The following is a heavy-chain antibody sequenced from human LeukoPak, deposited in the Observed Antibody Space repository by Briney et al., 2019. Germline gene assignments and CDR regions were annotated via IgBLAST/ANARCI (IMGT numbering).Heavy chain of an antibody. CDR2: ISAYNGNT. D-gene: IGHD6-19*01. Sequence: ASVKVSCKASGYTFTISGISWVRQAPGHGLEWMGWISAYNGNTNYAQKLQGRVTMTTDTSTSTASMELRSLRSDDTAVYYCARDREWRVQFDYWGQGTLVTVSS. CDR3: ARDREWRVQFDY. CDR1: GYTFTISG. J-gene: IGHJ4*02. V-gene: IGHV1-18*01.